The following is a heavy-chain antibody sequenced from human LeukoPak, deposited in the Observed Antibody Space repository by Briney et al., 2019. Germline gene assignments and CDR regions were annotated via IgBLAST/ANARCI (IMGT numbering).Heavy chain of an antibody. D-gene: IGHD1-26*01. CDR1: GFTFSSYS. V-gene: IGHV3-21*04. Sequence: GGSLRLSCAASGFTFSSYSINWVRQAPGKGLEWVSSISSSGTYIYYADSVKGRFTISRDNSKNTLYLQVNSLRAEDTAVYYCAKGGKWDVTPFDYWGQGTLVTVSS. CDR2: ISSSGTYI. CDR3: AKGGKWDVTPFDY. J-gene: IGHJ4*02.